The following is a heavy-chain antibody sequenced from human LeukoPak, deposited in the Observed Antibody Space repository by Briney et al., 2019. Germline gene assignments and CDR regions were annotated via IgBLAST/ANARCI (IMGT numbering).Heavy chain of an antibody. CDR2: IIPILGIA. CDR3: ARDGRAVAGTSFFGY. D-gene: IGHD6-19*01. V-gene: IGHV1-69*04. Sequence: SVKVSCKASGGTFSSYAISWVRQAPGQGLEWMGRIIPILGIANYAQKFQGRVTITADKSTSTAYMELSSLRSEDTAVYYCARDGRAVAGTSFFGYWGQGTLVTVSS. J-gene: IGHJ4*02. CDR1: GGTFSSYA.